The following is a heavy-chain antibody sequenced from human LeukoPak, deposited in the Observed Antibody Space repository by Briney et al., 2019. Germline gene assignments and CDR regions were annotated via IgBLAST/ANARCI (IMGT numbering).Heavy chain of an antibody. Sequence: PGGSLRLSCAASGFTVSDNYMSWVRLPPGKGLEFVSALYPGGKTYYADSVKGRFFISSDTSKNTVDVQMTSLRAEDTAMYYCTKHRLADTKEFAYWGQGNLVTGSS. CDR1: GFTVSDNY. CDR3: TKHRLADTKEFAY. V-gene: IGHV3-53*05. J-gene: IGHJ4*01. CDR2: LYPGGKT. D-gene: IGHD6-19*01.